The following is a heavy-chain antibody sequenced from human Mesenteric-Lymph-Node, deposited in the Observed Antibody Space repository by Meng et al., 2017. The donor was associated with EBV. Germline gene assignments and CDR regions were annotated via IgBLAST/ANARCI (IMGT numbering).Heavy chain of an antibody. V-gene: IGHV4-30-4*01. J-gene: IGHJ4*02. Sequence: QVQLQESGPGLLQPSQXLSLTCVFSGGSISSGGYYCSWIRQPPGKGLEWLGHIYYSGNTHYNPSLKSRLTISVDTSKNQFSLSLTFVTAADTAVYYCARVSTSRFDDWGQGSLVTVSS. CDR3: ARVSTSRFDD. D-gene: IGHD2-2*01. CDR2: IYYSGNT. CDR1: GGSISSGGYY.